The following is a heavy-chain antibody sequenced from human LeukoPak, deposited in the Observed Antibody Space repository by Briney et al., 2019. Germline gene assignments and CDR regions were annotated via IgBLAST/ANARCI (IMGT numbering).Heavy chain of an antibody. J-gene: IGHJ4*02. CDR2: IIPILGIA. D-gene: IGHD3-3*01. CDR3: ARDNNYDFWSGYANFDY. V-gene: IGHV1-69*10. CDR1: GGTFSSYA. Sequence: SVSLSCTASGGTFSSYAISWVRQAPGQGLEWMGGIIPILGIANYAQKFQGRVTITADKSTSTAYMELSSLRSEDTAVYYCARDNNYDFWSGYANFDYWGQGTLVTVSS.